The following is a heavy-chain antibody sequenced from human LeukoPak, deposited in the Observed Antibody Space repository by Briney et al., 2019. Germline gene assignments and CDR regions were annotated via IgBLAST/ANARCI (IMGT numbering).Heavy chain of an antibody. CDR3: ARVGGDIVVVPAASYYYMDV. CDR2: ISSSGSTI. CDR1: GFTFTNYW. Sequence: GGSLRLSCAASGFTFTNYWIHWVRQAPGKGLEWVSYISSSGSTIYYADSVKGRFTISRDNAKNSLYLQMNSLRAEDTAVYYCARVGGDIVVVPAASYYYMDVWGKGTTVTISS. D-gene: IGHD2-2*01. V-gene: IGHV3-48*04. J-gene: IGHJ6*03.